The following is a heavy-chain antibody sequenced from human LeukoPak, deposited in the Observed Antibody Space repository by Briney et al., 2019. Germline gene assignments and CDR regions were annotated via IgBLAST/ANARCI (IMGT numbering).Heavy chain of an antibody. J-gene: IGHJ6*02. CDR3: ASQVPFGELYYYYGMDV. V-gene: IGHV4-39*01. D-gene: IGHD3-10*01. Sequence: SETLSLTCTVSGGSISSSSYYWGWIRQPPGKGLEWIGSIYYSGSTYYNPSLKSRVTISVDTSKNQFSLKLSSVTAADTAVYYCASQVPFGELYYYYGMDVWGQGTTVTVSS. CDR1: GGSISSSSYY. CDR2: IYYSGST.